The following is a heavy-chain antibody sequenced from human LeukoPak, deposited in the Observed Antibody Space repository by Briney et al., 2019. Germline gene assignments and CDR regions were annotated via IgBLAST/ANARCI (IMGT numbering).Heavy chain of an antibody. D-gene: IGHD2-15*01. CDR2: IYPGDSDT. Sequence: KCGESLKISCKGSGYSFTSYWIGWVRQMPGKGLEWMGIIYPGDSDTRYSPSFQGQVTISADKSISTAYLQWSSLKASDTAMYYCARRPGYCSGGSCYSWYFDYWGQGTLVTVSS. V-gene: IGHV5-51*01. CDR1: GYSFTSYW. CDR3: ARRPGYCSGGSCYSWYFDY. J-gene: IGHJ4*02.